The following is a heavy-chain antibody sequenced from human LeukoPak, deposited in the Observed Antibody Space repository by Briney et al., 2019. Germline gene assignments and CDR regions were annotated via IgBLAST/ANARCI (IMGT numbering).Heavy chain of an antibody. J-gene: IGHJ4*02. Sequence: SETLSLTCTVSGGSMTNSYWGWIRQPPGKGLEWIGDIYNSGSTNYNPSLKSRVTISVDTSKNQFSLKLTSVTAADTALYYCARHVGLRSRIDYWGQGTLVTVSS. V-gene: IGHV4-59*08. CDR1: GGSMTNSY. CDR3: ARHVGLRSRIDY. D-gene: IGHD1-26*01. CDR2: IYNSGST.